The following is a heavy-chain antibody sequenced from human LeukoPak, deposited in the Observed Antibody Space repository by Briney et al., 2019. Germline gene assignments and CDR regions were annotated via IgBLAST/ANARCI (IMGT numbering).Heavy chain of an antibody. J-gene: IGHJ6*02. Sequence: GGSLRLSCAASGFTFSSYWMSWVRQAPGKGLEWVANIKQDGSEKYYVDSVKGRFTISRDNAKNSLYLQMNSLRAEDTAVYYCARDLPGSGWYGYYYYGMDVWGQGTTVTVSS. V-gene: IGHV3-7*01. CDR2: IKQDGSEK. CDR3: ARDLPGSGWYGYYYYGMDV. CDR1: GFTFSSYW. D-gene: IGHD6-19*01.